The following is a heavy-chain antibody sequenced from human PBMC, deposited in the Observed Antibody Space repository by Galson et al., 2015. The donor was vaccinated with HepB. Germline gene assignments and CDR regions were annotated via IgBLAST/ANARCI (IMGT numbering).Heavy chain of an antibody. V-gene: IGHV6-1*01. CDR1: GDSVSSNSAA. CDR3: GRGTIFGVVIRFDP. J-gene: IGHJ5*02. Sequence: CAISGDSVSSNSAAWNWIRQSPSRGLEWQGRTYYRSKWYNDYAVSVKSRITINPDTSKNQFSLQLNSVTPEDTAVYYCGRGTIFGVVIRFDPWGQGTLVTVSS. D-gene: IGHD3-3*01. CDR2: TYYRSKWYN.